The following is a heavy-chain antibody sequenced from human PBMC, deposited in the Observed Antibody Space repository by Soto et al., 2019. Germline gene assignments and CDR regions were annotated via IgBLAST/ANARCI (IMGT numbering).Heavy chain of an antibody. CDR3: VRGYCSSITTCPNAFDI. CDR1: GLTFSSYA. Sequence: AGGSLRLSCSASGLTFSSYAMHWVRQAPGKGLECVSVVSGNGGSTYYADSVKGRFTISRDNSKNTLYLQMSSLRDEDTAKYYCVRGYCSSITTCPNAFDIWGQGTKVTVSS. J-gene: IGHJ3*02. D-gene: IGHD2-2*01. V-gene: IGHV3-64D*06. CDR2: VSGNGGST.